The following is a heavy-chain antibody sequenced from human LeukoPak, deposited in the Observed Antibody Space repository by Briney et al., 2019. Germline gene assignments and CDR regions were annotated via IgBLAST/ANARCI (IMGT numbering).Heavy chain of an antibody. J-gene: IGHJ4*02. Sequence: ASEKVSCKASGYTFTSYFMHWVRQAPGQGLEWMGIINPSGGSTSYAQKFQGRVTMTRDTSTSTVYMELSSLRSEDTAVYHCARTDCTNGVCYIPYFDYWGQGTLVTVSS. CDR2: INPSGGST. CDR1: GYTFTSYF. D-gene: IGHD2-8*01. CDR3: ARTDCTNGVCYIPYFDY. V-gene: IGHV1-46*01.